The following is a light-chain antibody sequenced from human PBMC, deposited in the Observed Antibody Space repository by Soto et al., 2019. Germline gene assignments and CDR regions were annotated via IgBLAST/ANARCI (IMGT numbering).Light chain of an antibody. J-gene: IGLJ2*01. CDR1: SSNIETNT. CDR2: RNH. CDR3: AAWDDSLNGVV. V-gene: IGLV1-44*01. Sequence: QSALTQPPSTSETPGQRVTISCSGSSSNIETNTVNWYQQLPGTAPKLLIYRNHQRPSGVPDRFSGSKSGTSASLAISGLQPEDEADYYCAAWDDSLNGVVFGGGTKLTVL.